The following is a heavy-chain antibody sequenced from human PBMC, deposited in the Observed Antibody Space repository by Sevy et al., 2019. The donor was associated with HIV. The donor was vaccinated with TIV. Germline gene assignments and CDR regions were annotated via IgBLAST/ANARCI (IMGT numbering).Heavy chain of an antibody. V-gene: IGHV4-59*01. Sequence: SETLSLTCTVSGGSISSYYWSWIRQPPGKGLEWIGYIYYSGSTNYNPSLKSRVTISVDTSKNQFSLKLSSVTAADTALYYCAIGDYGSGSYYYYYYYMDVWGKGTTVTVSS. J-gene: IGHJ6*03. CDR1: GGSISSYY. CDR2: IYYSGST. CDR3: AIGDYGSGSYYYYYYYMDV. D-gene: IGHD3-10*01.